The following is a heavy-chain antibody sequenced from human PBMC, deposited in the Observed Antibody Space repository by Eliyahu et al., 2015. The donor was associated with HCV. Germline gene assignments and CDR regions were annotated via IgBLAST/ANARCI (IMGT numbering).Heavy chain of an antibody. CDR1: GGSFSGYF. V-gene: IGHV4-34*01. CDR3: ARTYSSGWSPFDY. CDR2: INHSGST. J-gene: IGHJ4*02. Sequence: QVQLQQWGAGLLKPSETLSLTCAVYGGSFSGYFXSWIRQPPGKGXXWXGEINHSGSTNYNPSXKSRVTISVDTSKNQFSLKLSSVTAADTAVYYCARTYSSGWSPFDYWGQGTLVTVSS. D-gene: IGHD6-19*01.